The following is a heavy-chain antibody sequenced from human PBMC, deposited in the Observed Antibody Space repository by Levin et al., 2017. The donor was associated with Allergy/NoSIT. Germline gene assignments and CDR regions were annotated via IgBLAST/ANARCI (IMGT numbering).Heavy chain of an antibody. CDR1: GFTFSSYG. D-gene: IGHD3-3*01. CDR2: ISYDGSNK. J-gene: IGHJ4*02. CDR3: AKDRPAEWLYLPYIDY. Sequence: GESLKISCAASGFTFSSYGMHWVRQAPGKGLEWVAVISYDGSNKYYADSVKGRFTISRDNSKNTLYLQMNSLRAEDTAVYYCAKDRPAEWLYLPYIDYWGQGTLVTVSS. V-gene: IGHV3-30*18.